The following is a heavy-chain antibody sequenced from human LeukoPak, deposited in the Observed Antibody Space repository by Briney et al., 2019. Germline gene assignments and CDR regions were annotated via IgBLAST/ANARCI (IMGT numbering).Heavy chain of an antibody. CDR3: AKYGVGSTYFDN. CDR1: GASINSYY. CDR2: ASYSGDT. D-gene: IGHD1-26*01. V-gene: IGHV4-59*01. Sequence: SETLSLTCTVSGASINSYYWSWIRQPPGKGLEWIGYASYSGDTDYNPSLKSRVTISADMSKNHFSLRLSSVTAADTAIYYCAKYGVGSTYFDNWGQGTLVTVSS. J-gene: IGHJ4*02.